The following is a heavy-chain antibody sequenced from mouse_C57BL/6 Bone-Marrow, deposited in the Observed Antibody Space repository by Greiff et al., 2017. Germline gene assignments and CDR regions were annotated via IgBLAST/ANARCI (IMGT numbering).Heavy chain of an antibody. D-gene: IGHD1-1*01. Sequence: EVKLMESGGGLVKPGGSLKLSCAASGFTFSSYAMSLVRPTPEKRMEWVATLSDGGSYTYYPDNVKGRFTISRDNAKNNLYLQRSHLKSEDTAMYYCARDGYYYGSSYTWFAYWGQGTLVTGSA. J-gene: IGHJ3*01. CDR1: GFTFSSYA. V-gene: IGHV5-4*01. CDR2: LSDGGSYT. CDR3: ARDGYYYGSSYTWFAY.